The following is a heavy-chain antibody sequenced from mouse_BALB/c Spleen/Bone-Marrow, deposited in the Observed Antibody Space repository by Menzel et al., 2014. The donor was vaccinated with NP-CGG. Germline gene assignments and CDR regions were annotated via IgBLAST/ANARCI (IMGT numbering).Heavy chain of an antibody. CDR3: TRSNWGGAMDY. CDR2: IRLKSTNYAT. Sequence: EVKLMESGGGLVQPGGSMKLSCVDSGITFSNYWMNWVRQSPEKGLEWVAEIRLKSTNYATHYAESVKGRFTISRDDSKSSVYLQMNNLTAEDTGIYYCTRSNWGGAMDYWGQGTSVTVSS. CDR1: GITFSNYW. J-gene: IGHJ4*01. V-gene: IGHV6-6*02. D-gene: IGHD4-1*01.